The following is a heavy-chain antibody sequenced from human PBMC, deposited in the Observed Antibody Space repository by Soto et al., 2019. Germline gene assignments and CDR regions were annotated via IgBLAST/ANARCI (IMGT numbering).Heavy chain of an antibody. CDR2: ISAYNGNT. V-gene: IGHV1-18*04. J-gene: IGHJ4*02. CDR1: GYTYTSYG. Sequence: VQSGAEVKKPGASVKVSCKASGYTYTSYGFIWVRQAPGQGLEWMGWISAYNGNTNYAQKLQGRVTMTTDTSTSTAYMELRSLRSDDTAVYYCARDHCSTISCYSAVDYWGQGTLVTVSS. D-gene: IGHD2-2*02. CDR3: ARDHCSTISCYSAVDY.